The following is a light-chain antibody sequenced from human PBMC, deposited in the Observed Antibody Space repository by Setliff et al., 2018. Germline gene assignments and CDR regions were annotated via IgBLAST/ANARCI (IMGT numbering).Light chain of an antibody. CDR3: CSCAGRYTPYV. J-gene: IGLJ1*01. CDR1: SSDVGGYNY. Sequence: QSALTQPRSVSGSPGQSVTISCTGTSSDVGGYNYVSWYQQHPGKAPKLMISDVSKRPSGVPDRFSGSKSGTTASLTISGLQAEDEADYYCCSCAGRYTPYVFGSGTKVTVL. CDR2: DVS. V-gene: IGLV2-11*01.